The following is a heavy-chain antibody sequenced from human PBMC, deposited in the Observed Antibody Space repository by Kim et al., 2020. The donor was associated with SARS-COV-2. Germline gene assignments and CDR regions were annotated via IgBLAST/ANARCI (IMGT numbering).Heavy chain of an antibody. J-gene: IGHJ5*02. Sequence: SETLSLTCTVSGGSISSSSYYWGWIRQPPGKGLVWIGSICYSGSTYYNPSLKSRVTISVDTSKNQFSLKQSSVTAADTAVYYCASHTSVRYCSGGSCYHRYNWFDLWGQGTLVTVSS. D-gene: IGHD2-15*01. CDR1: GGSISSSSYY. CDR2: ICYSGST. CDR3: ASHTSVRYCSGGSCYHRYNWFDL. V-gene: IGHV4-39*01.